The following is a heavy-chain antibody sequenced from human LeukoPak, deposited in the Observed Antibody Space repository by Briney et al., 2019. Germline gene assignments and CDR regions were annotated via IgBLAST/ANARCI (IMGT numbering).Heavy chain of an antibody. V-gene: IGHV1-8*01. CDR3: ARDGRSSWYNFDY. J-gene: IGHJ4*02. Sequence: GASVKVSCKASGYTFTSYDINWVRQATGQGLEWMGWMNPNSGNTGYAQKFQGRVTITRNTSISTAYMELSSLRSEDTAVYYCARDGRSSWYNFDYWGQGTLVTVSS. D-gene: IGHD6-13*01. CDR2: MNPNSGNT. CDR1: GYTFTSYD.